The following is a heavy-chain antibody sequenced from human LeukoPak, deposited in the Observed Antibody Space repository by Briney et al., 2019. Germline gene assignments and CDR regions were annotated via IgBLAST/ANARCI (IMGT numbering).Heavy chain of an antibody. CDR2: IHYSGAT. CDR1: GGSISSNY. D-gene: IGHD6-13*01. CDR3: ARDAAGFNSSWEFDY. Sequence: PSETLSLTCTVSGGSISSNYWSWIRQPPGKGLEWIGYIHYSGATNYNPSLKSRVTISADTSKNQISLKLSSVTAADTAMYYCARDAAGFNSSWEFDYWGQGPLVTVSS. J-gene: IGHJ4*02. V-gene: IGHV4-59*01.